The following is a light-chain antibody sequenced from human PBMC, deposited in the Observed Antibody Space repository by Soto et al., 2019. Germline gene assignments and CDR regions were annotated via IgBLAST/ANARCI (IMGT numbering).Light chain of an antibody. CDR3: AAWDDSLSGVI. CDR1: NSNIGTNT. Sequence: QSVLTQPPSASGTPGQRVAISCSGSNSNIGTNTVNWYQHVPGAAPKLVIYSDNQRPSGVPDRFSGSKSGTSASLAISGLLSEDEADYYCAAWDDSLSGVIFGGGTQLTVL. J-gene: IGLJ2*01. V-gene: IGLV1-44*01. CDR2: SDN.